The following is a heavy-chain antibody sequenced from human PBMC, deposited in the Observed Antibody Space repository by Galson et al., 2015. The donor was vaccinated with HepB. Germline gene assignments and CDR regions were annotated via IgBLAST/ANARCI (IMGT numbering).Heavy chain of an antibody. CDR2: IWYDGSNK. V-gene: IGHV3-33*01. D-gene: IGHD3-3*01. J-gene: IGHJ6*02. Sequence: SLRLSCAASGFTFSRYGMHWVRQAPGKGLEWVAVIWYDGSNKYYADSVKGRFTISRDNSKNTLYLQMNSLRAEDTAVYYCAREGGITIFGVVIPYYYYYGMDVWGQGTTVTVSS. CDR1: GFTFSRYG. CDR3: AREGGITIFGVVIPYYYYYGMDV.